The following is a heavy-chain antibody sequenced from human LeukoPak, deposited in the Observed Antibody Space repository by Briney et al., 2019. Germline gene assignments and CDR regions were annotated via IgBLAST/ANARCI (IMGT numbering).Heavy chain of an antibody. CDR1: AYSISNGYY. CDR2: IYHTGST. J-gene: IGHJ3*01. Sequence: SETLSLTCTVSAYSISNGYYWGWIRQPPGKGLEWIGSIYHTGSTYYNPSIKSRVTISVDTSKHQFSMKLSSVTAADTAVYYCARERALLHHAFDFWGQGTMVTVSS. D-gene: IGHD2-2*02. CDR3: ARERALLHHAFDF. V-gene: IGHV4-38-2*02.